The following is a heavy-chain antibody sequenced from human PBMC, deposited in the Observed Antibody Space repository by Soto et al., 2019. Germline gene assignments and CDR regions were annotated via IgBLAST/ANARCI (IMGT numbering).Heavy chain of an antibody. Sequence: QEQLVQSGAEVRKPGASVKVSCKASGSTITTYFIHWVRQAPGQGLEWMGIINPTGTITVYAPKFQGRVYMTRDTSTSTFYMDLSSLTSEDTAVYYGAADPPNEENDAVDIWGQGTMVTVSP. CDR2: INPTGTIT. CDR3: AADPPNEENDAVDI. D-gene: IGHD1-1*01. CDR1: GSTITTYF. V-gene: IGHV1-46*03. J-gene: IGHJ3*02.